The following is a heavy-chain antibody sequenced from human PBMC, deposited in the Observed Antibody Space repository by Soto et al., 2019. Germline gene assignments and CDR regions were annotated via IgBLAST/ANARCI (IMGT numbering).Heavy chain of an antibody. CDR2: IIPIFGT. V-gene: IGHV1-69*13. CDR3: ARGGTGYYCGMDV. D-gene: IGHD1-1*01. Sequence: VASVKVSCKASGGTFSSYAINWVRQAPGQGLEWMGGIIPIFGTRYAQKFQGRVTITADESMSTAYMELSSLRSEDTAVYYCARGGTGYYCGMDVWGQGTTVTVSS. J-gene: IGHJ6*02. CDR1: GGTFSSYA.